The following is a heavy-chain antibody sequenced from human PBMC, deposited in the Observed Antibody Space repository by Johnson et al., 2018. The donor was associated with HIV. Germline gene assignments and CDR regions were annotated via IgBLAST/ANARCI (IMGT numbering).Heavy chain of an antibody. V-gene: IGHV3-66*02. J-gene: IGHJ3*02. D-gene: IGHD3-16*01. CDR3: ARDRWSKIMGAFDM. Sequence: VQLVESGGGLVKPGGSLRLSCAASGFTFSNAWMSWVRQAPGKGLEWVSVIYSGGSTYYADSVKGRFTISRDNSKNTLYLQMNSLRAEDTAVDYCARDRWSKIMGAFDMWGRGTTVIVSS. CDR2: IYSGGST. CDR1: GFTFSNAW.